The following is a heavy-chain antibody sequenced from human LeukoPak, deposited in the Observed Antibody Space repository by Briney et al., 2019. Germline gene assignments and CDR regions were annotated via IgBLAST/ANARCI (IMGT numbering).Heavy chain of an antibody. D-gene: IGHD6-19*01. J-gene: IGHJ4*02. CDR1: GGSISSGSYY. CDR2: IYTTGST. Sequence: SETLSLTCTVSGGSISSGSYYWSWIRQPAGKGLEWIGRIYTTGSTNYNPSLKSRATISVDTSKNQFSLKLSSVTAADTAIYYCARDVYEQWLPGAFDYWGQGTLVTVSS. V-gene: IGHV4-61*02. CDR3: ARDVYEQWLPGAFDY.